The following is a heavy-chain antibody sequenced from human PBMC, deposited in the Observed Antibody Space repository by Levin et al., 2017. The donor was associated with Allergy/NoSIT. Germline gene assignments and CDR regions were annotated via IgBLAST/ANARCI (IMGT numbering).Heavy chain of an antibody. Sequence: KISCKASGGTFSSYAISWVRQAPGQGLEWMGGIIPIFGTANYAQKFQGRVTITADESTSTAYMELSSLRSEDTAVYYCARDRIVDYGGNSGGYYYYGMDGWGQGTTVTVSS. D-gene: IGHD4-23*01. V-gene: IGHV1-69*01. J-gene: IGHJ6*02. CDR1: GGTFSSYA. CDR2: IIPIFGTA. CDR3: ARDRIVDYGGNSGGYYYYGMDG.